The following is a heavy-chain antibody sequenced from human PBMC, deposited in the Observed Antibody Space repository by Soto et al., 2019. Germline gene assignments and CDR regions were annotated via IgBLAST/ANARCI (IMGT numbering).Heavy chain of an antibody. CDR1: GGSISSHF. CDR2: IYNSGST. J-gene: IGHJ6*03. V-gene: IGHV4-59*08. CDR3: ARETYYYYYMDV. Sequence: LSLTCTVSGGSISSHFWSWIRQPPGKGLEWIGHIYNSGSTNYNPSLKSRVTISVDTSKNQFSLKLSSVTAADTAVYYCARETYYYYYMDVWGKGTTVTVSS.